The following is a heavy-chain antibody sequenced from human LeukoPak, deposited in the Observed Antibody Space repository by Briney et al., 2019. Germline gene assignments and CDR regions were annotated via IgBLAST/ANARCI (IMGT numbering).Heavy chain of an antibody. CDR3: ARVTGMGPFDY. CDR2: IIPILGIA. CDR1: GYTLTELS. J-gene: IGHJ4*02. Sequence: GASVKVSCKVSGYTLTELSMHWVRQAPGKGLEWMGRIIPILGIANYAQKFQGRVTITADKSTSTAYMELSSLRSEDTAVYYCARVTGMGPFDYWGQGTLVTVSS. D-gene: IGHD2-8*01. V-gene: IGHV1-69*04.